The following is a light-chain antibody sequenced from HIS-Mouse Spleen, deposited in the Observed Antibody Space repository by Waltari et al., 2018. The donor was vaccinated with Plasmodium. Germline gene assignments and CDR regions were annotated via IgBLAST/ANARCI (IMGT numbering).Light chain of an antibody. Sequence: EIVLTQSPATLSLSPGERATLSCRASQSVSSYLAWYQQKPGQAPRLLIYDASNRATGLPARFIGSGSGTDFTLTISSLEPEDFAVYYCQQRSSWPSLTFGGGTKVAIK. CDR1: QSVSSY. V-gene: IGKV3-11*01. CDR3: QQRSSWPSLT. CDR2: DAS. J-gene: IGKJ4*01.